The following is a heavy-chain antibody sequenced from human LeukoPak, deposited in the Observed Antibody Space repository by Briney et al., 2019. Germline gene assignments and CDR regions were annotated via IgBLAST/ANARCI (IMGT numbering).Heavy chain of an antibody. J-gene: IGHJ6*02. V-gene: IGHV3-48*03. CDR3: ASRILDYMDV. D-gene: IGHD3-9*01. CDR2: VSSSVGII. Sequence: PVGSLRLSCAASGFTFSSYEMNWGRRAPGKGGEWVSFVSSSVGIIYYADSAKGRFTISRDNAKNCPDRHRNRRRAEATAVYYCASRILDYMDVWGQGTTVTVSS. CDR1: GFTFSSYE.